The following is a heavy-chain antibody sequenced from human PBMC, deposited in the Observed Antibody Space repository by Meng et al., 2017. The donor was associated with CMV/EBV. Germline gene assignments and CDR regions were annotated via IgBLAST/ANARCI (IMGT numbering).Heavy chain of an antibody. Sequence: GESLKISCAASGFTFSSYAMHWVRQAPGKGLEWVSAISGSGGSTYYADSVKGRFTISRDNSKNTLYLQMNSLRAEDTAVYYCAKDQEDSSSWYGFPYYYYGMDVWGQGTTVTVSS. CDR2: ISGSGGST. CDR1: GFTFSSYA. CDR3: AKDQEDSSSWYGFPYYYYGMDV. J-gene: IGHJ6*02. D-gene: IGHD6-13*01. V-gene: IGHV3-23*01.